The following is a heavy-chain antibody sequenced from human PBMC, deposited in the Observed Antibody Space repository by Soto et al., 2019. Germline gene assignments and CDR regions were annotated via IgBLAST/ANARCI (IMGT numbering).Heavy chain of an antibody. CDR1: GFTFSSYW. CDR2: IKQDGSEK. J-gene: IGHJ3*02. CDR3: ARPETYQVYAFDI. D-gene: IGHD2-2*01. V-gene: IGHV3-7*01. Sequence: GGSLRLSCAASGFTFSSYWMSWVRQAPGKGLEWVANIKQDGSEKYYVDSVKGQFTISRDNAKNSLYLQMNSLRAEDTAVYYCARPETYQVYAFDIWGQGTMVTVSS.